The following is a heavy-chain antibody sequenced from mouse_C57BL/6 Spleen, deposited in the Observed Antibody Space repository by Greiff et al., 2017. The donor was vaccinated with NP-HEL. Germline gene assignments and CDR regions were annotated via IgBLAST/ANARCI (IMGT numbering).Heavy chain of an antibody. D-gene: IGHD3-2*02. CDR1: GYTFTSYW. J-gene: IGHJ4*01. CDR3: ARSRWTAQANYAMDY. CDR2: IHPNSGST. V-gene: IGHV1-64*01. Sequence: VQLQQPGAELVKPGASVKLSCKASGYTFTSYWMHWVKQRPGQGLEWIGMIHPNSGSTNYNEKFKIKATLTVDKSSSTAYMQLSSLTSEDSAVYDCARSRWTAQANYAMDYWGQGTSVTVSS.